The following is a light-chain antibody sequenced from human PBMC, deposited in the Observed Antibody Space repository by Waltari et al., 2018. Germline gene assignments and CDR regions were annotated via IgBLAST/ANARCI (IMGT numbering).Light chain of an antibody. Sequence: EIVLTQSPGTLSLSPGERATLSCRTSQSVSRALAWYQQKPGQAPRLLIYGIVNRATGIPDRFSGSGSGTDFSPTISRLEPEDFAVYYCQHYVMLPVTFGQGTRVEVK. CDR1: QSVSRA. CDR2: GIV. V-gene: IGKV3-20*01. J-gene: IGKJ1*01. CDR3: QHYVMLPVT.